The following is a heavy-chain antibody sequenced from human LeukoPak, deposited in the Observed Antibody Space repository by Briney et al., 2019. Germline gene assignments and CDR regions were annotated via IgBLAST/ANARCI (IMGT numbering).Heavy chain of an antibody. V-gene: IGHV3-48*03. Sequence: GGSLRLSCAASGFTFSSYEMNWVRQAPGKGLEWVSYISSSGSTIYYADSVKGRFTISRDNAKNSLYLQMNSLRAEDTAIYYCARERKSVDYWGQGTLVTVSS. J-gene: IGHJ4*02. CDR2: ISSSGSTI. CDR3: ARERKSVDY. CDR1: GFTFSSYE.